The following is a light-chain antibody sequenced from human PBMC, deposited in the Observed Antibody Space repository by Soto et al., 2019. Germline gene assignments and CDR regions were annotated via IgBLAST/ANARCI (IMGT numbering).Light chain of an antibody. V-gene: IGKV1-5*03. J-gene: IGKJ4*01. CDR1: QTVSSW. Sequence: DIQLTQSPSTLSASVGDRVTITCRASQTVSSWLAWCQQRPGEAPKLLIYTASTLDSGVPSRFSGSGSGTDFTLTIGSLQPDDFATYCCQHYTSSPYTFGGGTKVEIK. CDR3: QHYTSSPYT. CDR2: TAS.